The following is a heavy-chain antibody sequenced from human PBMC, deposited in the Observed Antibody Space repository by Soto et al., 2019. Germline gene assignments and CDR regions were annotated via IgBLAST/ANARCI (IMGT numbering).Heavy chain of an antibody. Sequence: QVQLVESGGGVVQPGRSLRLSCAASGFTFSSYGMHWVRQAPGKGLEWVAVIWYDGSNKYYADSVKGRFTISRDNSKNTLYLQMNSLRAEDTAVYYCARDVVPLTMIVVAPTRAFDYWGLGTLVTVSS. CDR1: GFTFSSYG. V-gene: IGHV3-33*01. CDR2: IWYDGSNK. D-gene: IGHD3-22*01. J-gene: IGHJ4*02. CDR3: ARDVVPLTMIVVAPTRAFDY.